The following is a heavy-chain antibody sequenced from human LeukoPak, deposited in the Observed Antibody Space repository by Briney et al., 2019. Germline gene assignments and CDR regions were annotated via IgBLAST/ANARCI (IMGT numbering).Heavy chain of an antibody. CDR1: GGTFSIYA. J-gene: IGHJ4*02. D-gene: IGHD3-10*01. CDR3: AREHYYGSGSYSTYYFDY. CDR2: IIPIFGTA. V-gene: IGHV1-69*01. Sequence: ASVTVSCKASGGTFSIYAISWVRQAPGHGLEWMGGIIPIFGTADYAQKFQGRVTITADESTSTAYMELSSLRSEDTAVYYCAREHYYGSGSYSTYYFDYWGQGTLVTVSS.